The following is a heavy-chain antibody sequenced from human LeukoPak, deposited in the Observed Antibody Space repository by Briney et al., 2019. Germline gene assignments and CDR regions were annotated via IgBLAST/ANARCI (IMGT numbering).Heavy chain of an antibody. CDR1: GFTLSSYA. J-gene: IGHJ4*02. V-gene: IGHV3-23*01. CDR2: ISGSGGST. D-gene: IGHD4-23*01. CDR3: AKGSYYGGNQQFDY. Sequence: PGGSLRLSCAASGFTLSSYAMSWVRQAPGKGLEWVSGISGSGGSTYYADSVKGRFTISRDNSKNTLYLQMNSLRAEDTAVYYCAKGSYYGGNQQFDYWGQGTLVTVSS.